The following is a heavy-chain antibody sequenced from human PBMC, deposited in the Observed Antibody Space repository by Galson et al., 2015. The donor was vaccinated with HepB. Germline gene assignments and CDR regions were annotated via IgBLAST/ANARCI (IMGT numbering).Heavy chain of an antibody. CDR2: IKTDGSEK. V-gene: IGHV3-7*01. D-gene: IGHD3-16*01. Sequence: SLRLSCAASGFSFSTYWMSWVRQAPGKGLECVATIKTDGSEKQYVDSVKGRFTISRDNAKNSLFLQMNSLRSEDTAVYYCARDWAPASLWGQGTLVTVSS. J-gene: IGHJ4*02. CDR3: ARDWAPASL. CDR1: GFSFSTYW.